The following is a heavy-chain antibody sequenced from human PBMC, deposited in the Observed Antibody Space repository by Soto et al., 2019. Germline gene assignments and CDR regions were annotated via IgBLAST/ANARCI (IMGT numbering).Heavy chain of an antibody. V-gene: IGHV1-3*01. CDR1: GYTFTSYA. CDR2: INAGNGNT. J-gene: IGHJ5*02. Sequence: ASVKVSCKASGYTFTSYAMHWVRQAPGQRLEWMGWINAGNGNTKYSQKFQGRVTITRDTSASTAYMELSSLRSEDPAVYYWAGVPRGDQLIRRMNWLDPWGQGTLVTVSS. CDR3: AGVPRGDQLIRRMNWLDP. D-gene: IGHD2-2*01.